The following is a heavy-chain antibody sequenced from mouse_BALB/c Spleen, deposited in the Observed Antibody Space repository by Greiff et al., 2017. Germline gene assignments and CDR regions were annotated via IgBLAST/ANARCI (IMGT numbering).Heavy chain of an antibody. CDR3: AKAPIYYGYDLAY. D-gene: IGHD2-2*01. V-gene: IGHV3-8*02. CDR1: GDSITSGY. Sequence: EVKLVESGPSLVKPSQTLSLTCSVTGDSITSGYWNWIRKFPGNKLEYMGYISYSGSTYYNPSLKSRISITRDTSKNQYYLQLNSVTTQDTATYYCAKAPIYYGYDLAYWGQGTLVTVSA. J-gene: IGHJ3*01. CDR2: ISYSGST.